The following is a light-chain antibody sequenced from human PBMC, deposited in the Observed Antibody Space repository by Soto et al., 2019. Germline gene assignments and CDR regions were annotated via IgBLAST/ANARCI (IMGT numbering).Light chain of an antibody. J-gene: IGKJ2*01. Sequence: DIQMTQSPSTLSASVGDRDTITCRASQAISTYLAWYQQKPGKVPNLLIYAASTLQSGVPSRFSGSRSGADFTLTISSLQPEDVATYYCQKYDRAPYTFGQVTKVDIK. CDR2: AAS. V-gene: IGKV1-27*01. CDR3: QKYDRAPYT. CDR1: QAISTY.